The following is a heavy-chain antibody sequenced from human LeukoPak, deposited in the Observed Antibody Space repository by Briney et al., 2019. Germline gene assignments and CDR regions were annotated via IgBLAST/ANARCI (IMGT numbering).Heavy chain of an antibody. CDR2: IIPIFGTA. CDR3: AGRSNFIAAAGTWYFDY. Sequence: SVKVSCKASGGTFSSYAISWVRQAPGQGLEWMGGIIPIFGTANYAQKFQGRVTITTDESTSTAYMELSSLRSEDTAVYYCAGRSNFIAAAGTWYFDYWGQGTLVTVSS. CDR1: GGTFSSYA. J-gene: IGHJ4*02. D-gene: IGHD6-13*01. V-gene: IGHV1-69*05.